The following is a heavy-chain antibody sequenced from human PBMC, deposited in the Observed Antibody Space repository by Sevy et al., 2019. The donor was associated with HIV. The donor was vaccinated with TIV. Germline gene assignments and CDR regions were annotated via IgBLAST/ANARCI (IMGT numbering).Heavy chain of an antibody. Sequence: GGSLRLSCAASGFSYSSYGMHWVRQAPGKGLEWVAYIQYDGSNKDYADSVKGRFTISRDNSKKTLDLQMNSLRVEDTAVYHCVKEGGGEGGDHWGQGTLVTVSS. CDR3: VKEGGGEGGDH. CDR1: GFSYSSYG. CDR2: IQYDGSNK. J-gene: IGHJ4*02. V-gene: IGHV3-30*02. D-gene: IGHD2-21*01.